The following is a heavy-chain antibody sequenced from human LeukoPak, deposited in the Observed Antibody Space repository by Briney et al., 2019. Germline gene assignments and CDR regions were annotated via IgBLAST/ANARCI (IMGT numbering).Heavy chain of an antibody. Sequence: SETLSLTCSVSGVSLSDYYWSWIRQPAGEGPEWIGRIHASGSTNYNPSLKSRVTLSVDTSRNQFSLTLPSVTAADTAVYYCARDSRARRGYTYGYSWFNPWGQGTRVTVSS. CDR2: IHASGST. CDR1: GVSLSDYY. CDR3: ARDSRARRGYTYGYSWFNP. J-gene: IGHJ5*02. V-gene: IGHV4-4*07. D-gene: IGHD5-18*01.